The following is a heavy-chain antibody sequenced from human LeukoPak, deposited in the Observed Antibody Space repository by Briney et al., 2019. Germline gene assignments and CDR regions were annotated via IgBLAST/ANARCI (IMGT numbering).Heavy chain of an antibody. CDR2: IYYSGST. Sequence: PSETLSLTCTVSGGSISSSSHYWGWIRQPPGKGLEWIGSIYYSGSTYYNPSLKSRVTISVDTSKNQFSLKLSSVTAADTAVYYCASGPPYYYYYYMDVWGKGTTVTVSS. CDR1: GGSISSSSHY. V-gene: IGHV4-39*07. CDR3: ASGPPYYYYYYMDV. J-gene: IGHJ6*03.